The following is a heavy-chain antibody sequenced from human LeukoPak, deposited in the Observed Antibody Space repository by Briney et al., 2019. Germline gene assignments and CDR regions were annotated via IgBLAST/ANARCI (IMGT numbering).Heavy chain of an antibody. V-gene: IGHV3-9*01. Sequence: PGRSLRLSCVASGFTFDDYAMHSVRHAPGKGLEWVSGITWNGGNLDYADSVKGRFTISRDNAKNSLYLQMNSLRAEDTALYYCARDTSSTLYYYYGMDVWGQGTTVTVSS. CDR2: ITWNGGNL. D-gene: IGHD3-16*01. CDR1: GFTFDDYA. CDR3: ARDTSSTLYYYYGMDV. J-gene: IGHJ6*02.